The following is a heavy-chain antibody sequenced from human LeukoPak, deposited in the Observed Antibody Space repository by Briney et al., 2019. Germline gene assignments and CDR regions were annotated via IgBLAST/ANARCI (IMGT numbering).Heavy chain of an antibody. V-gene: IGHV3-30*18. J-gene: IGHJ4*02. CDR1: GFTFRDYG. CDR3: AKSRGESSGASNY. CDR2: ISYDGSNK. D-gene: IGHD3-22*01. Sequence: PGGSLRLSCAASGFTFRDYGMHWVRQAPGKGLEWVASISYDGSNKVYADSVKGRFTISRDNSKSTLYLQMNSLRAEDTAVYYCAKSRGESSGASNYWGQGTLVTVSS.